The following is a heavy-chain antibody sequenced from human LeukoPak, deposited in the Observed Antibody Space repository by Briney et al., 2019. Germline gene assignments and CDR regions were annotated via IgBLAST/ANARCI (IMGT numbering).Heavy chain of an antibody. CDR3: ARLRITMVRGVIGTYWFDP. V-gene: IGHV1-2*06. D-gene: IGHD3-10*01. Sequence: GASVKVSCKASGYTFTGYYMHWVRQAPGQGREWMGRINPNSGGTNYAQKFQGRVTMTRDTSISTAYMELSRLRSDDTAVYYCARLRITMVRGVIGTYWFDPWGQGTRVTVSS. CDR1: GYTFTGYY. J-gene: IGHJ5*02. CDR2: INPNSGGT.